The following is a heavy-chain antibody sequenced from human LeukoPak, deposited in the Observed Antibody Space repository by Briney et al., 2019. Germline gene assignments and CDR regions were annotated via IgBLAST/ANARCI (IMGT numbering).Heavy chain of an antibody. CDR2: INHSGST. CDR3: ARGLMPLLWFGELSYFDY. V-gene: IGHV4-34*01. D-gene: IGHD3-10*01. Sequence: SSETLSLTCAVYGGSFSAQYWSWIRQPPGKGLEWIGEINHSGSTNYNPSLKSRVAISVDTSKNQFSLKLSSVTAADTAVYYCARGLMPLLWFGELSYFDYWGQGTLVTVSS. J-gene: IGHJ4*02. CDR1: GGSFSAQY.